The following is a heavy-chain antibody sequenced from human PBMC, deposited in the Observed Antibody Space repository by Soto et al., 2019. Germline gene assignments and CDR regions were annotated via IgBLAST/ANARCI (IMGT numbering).Heavy chain of an antibody. CDR1: GFSFSNFA. CDR2: ISGSGDKT. CDR3: AKDYASTWYWYFGH. D-gene: IGHD6-13*01. V-gene: IGHV3-23*01. J-gene: IGHJ4*02. Sequence: GGSLRLSCAASGFSFSNFAMSWVRQAPGTGLEWVSSISGSGDKTYYLDSVKGRFTISRDNSKNTLYLHMNSLGAEDTAVYFCAKDYASTWYWYFGHWGQGTLVTVSS.